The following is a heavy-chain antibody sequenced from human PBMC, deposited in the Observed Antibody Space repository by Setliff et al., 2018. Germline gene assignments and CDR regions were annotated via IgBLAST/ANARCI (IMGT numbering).Heavy chain of an antibody. CDR1: DGSISNAY. CDR2: IYDTGST. CDR3: ARQTADTFHYYYMDV. Sequence: SETLSLTCTVSDGSISNAYWSWIRQSPGKGLEWIGYIYDTGSTNSDPSLESRITISVDTSKNQFSLSLSSVTAADTAVYYCARQTADTFHYYYMDVWGKGTTVTVSS. D-gene: IGHD6-19*01. J-gene: IGHJ6*03. V-gene: IGHV4-59*08.